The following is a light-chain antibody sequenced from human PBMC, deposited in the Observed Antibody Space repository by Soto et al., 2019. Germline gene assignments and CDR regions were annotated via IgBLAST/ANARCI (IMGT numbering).Light chain of an antibody. CDR2: GAS. V-gene: IGKV3-15*01. CDR1: QSVSSS. CDR3: QQYNNWPPYT. J-gene: IGKJ2*01. Sequence: EIVMTQSPATLSVSPGERATLSCRASQSVSSSLAWYQQKPGQAPRLLIYGASTTATGIPARFSGSGSETEFTLTISSLQSEDFAVYYCQQYNNWPPYTFGQGTKLEIK.